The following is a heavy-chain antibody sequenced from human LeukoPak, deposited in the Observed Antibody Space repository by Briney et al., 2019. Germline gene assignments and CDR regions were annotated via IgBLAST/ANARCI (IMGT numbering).Heavy chain of an antibody. CDR3: ARHPGISGSYSQFDY. Sequence: SETLSLTCTVSGGSISSYYRSWIRQPPGKGLEWIGYIYYSGSTNYNPSLKSRVTISVDTSKNQFSLKLSSVTAADTAVYYCARHPGISGSYSQFDYWGQGTLVTVSS. J-gene: IGHJ4*02. CDR1: GGSISSYY. V-gene: IGHV4-59*08. CDR2: IYYSGST. D-gene: IGHD1-26*01.